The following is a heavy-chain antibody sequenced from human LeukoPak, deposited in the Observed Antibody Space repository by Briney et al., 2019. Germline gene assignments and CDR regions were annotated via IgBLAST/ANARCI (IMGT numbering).Heavy chain of an antibody. CDR3: ASWPVGWYGEDS. D-gene: IGHD6-19*01. CDR2: IYGGGST. CDR1: GFTVSSNY. J-gene: IGHJ4*02. Sequence: PGGSLRLSCAASGFTVSSNYMNWVRQAPGKGLEWVSVIYGGGSTYYADSVKGRFTISRDTPKNTLYLQMNSLRVEDTAVYYCASWPVGWYGEDSWGQGTLVTVSS. V-gene: IGHV3-53*01.